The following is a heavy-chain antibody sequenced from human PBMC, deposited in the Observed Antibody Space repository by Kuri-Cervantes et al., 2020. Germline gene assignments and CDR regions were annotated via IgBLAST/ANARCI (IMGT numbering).Heavy chain of an antibody. J-gene: IGHJ6*03. V-gene: IGHV1-8*02. CDR2: MNPNSGNT. D-gene: IGHD5-12*01. Sequence: ASVKVSCKASGYTFTGYYMHWVRQAPGQGLEWMGWMNPNSGNTGYAQKFQGRVTMTRNTSISTAYMELSSLRSEDTAVYYCARVGYDSLYYYYYMDVWGKGTTVTVSS. CDR3: ARVGYDSLYYYYYMDV. CDR1: GYTFTGYY.